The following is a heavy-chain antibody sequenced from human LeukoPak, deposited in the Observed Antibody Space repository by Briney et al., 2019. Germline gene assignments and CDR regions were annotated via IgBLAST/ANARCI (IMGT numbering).Heavy chain of an antibody. V-gene: IGHV3-74*01. CDR1: GFTFRNYL. CDR2: INTDETK. CDR3: GRGGDGIDN. J-gene: IGHJ3*02. Sequence: GGSLRLSCAASGFTFRNYLMQWVRQAPGKGLGWVSRINTDETKPYADPARGRFSISRDNPKNTMYLQINSLRAEDTAVYFCGRGGDGIDNWGQGTTVIVSS.